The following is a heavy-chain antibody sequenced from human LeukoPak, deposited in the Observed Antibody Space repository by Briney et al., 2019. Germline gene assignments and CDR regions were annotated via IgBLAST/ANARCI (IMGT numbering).Heavy chain of an antibody. Sequence: GGALRLSCAASGFTFSSYAMHWVGQAPGKGLEYVSAISSNGGRTYYANSVKGRFTISRDNSKNTLYLQMGSLRAEDMAVYYCARARGYGGLHDAFDIWGQGTMVTVSS. D-gene: IGHD4/OR15-4a*01. CDR1: GFTFSSYA. CDR3: ARARGYGGLHDAFDI. J-gene: IGHJ3*02. CDR2: ISSNGGRT. V-gene: IGHV3-64*01.